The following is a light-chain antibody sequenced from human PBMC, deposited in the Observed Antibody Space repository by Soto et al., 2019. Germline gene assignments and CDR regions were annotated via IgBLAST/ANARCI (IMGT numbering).Light chain of an antibody. J-gene: IGKJ3*01. CDR1: PSVSSSF. CDR3: QHYGNSPPEYT. V-gene: IGKV3-20*01. CDR2: GAS. Sequence: IVLTQAPGTLSLSPGERATLSCRASPSVSSSFLAWYQQRPGQAPRLLIFGASYRATGIPDRFSGTGSGTDFTLTISKLEPEDFAVYYCQHYGNSPPEYTFGPGTKVDIK.